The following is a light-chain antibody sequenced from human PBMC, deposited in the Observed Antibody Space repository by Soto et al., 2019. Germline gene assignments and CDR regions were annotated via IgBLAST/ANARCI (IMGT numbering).Light chain of an antibody. CDR2: DAS. CDR3: QQYDNLLT. J-gene: IGKJ4*01. Sequence: DIQMTQSPSSLSASVGDRVTITCQASQDISNYLNWYQQKPGKAPKLLIYDASNLETGVPSRFSGSGAGKDFTFTISSLQHEDIATYYCQQYDNLLTFGGGTKVEIK. CDR1: QDISNY. V-gene: IGKV1-33*01.